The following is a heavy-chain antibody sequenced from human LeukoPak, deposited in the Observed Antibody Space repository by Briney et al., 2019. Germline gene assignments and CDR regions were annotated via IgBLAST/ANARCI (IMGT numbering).Heavy chain of an antibody. D-gene: IGHD5-18*01. CDR3: AIPGYRYGPI. CDR2: IDPGDSYT. V-gene: IGHV5-10-1*01. J-gene: IGHJ4*02. CDR1: GYSFTSYW. Sequence: PGGSRRLSCQGFGYSFTSYWISWVRQMPGKGLEWMGRIDPGDSYTNYSPSFQGHVTISADKSISTAYLQWSSLRASDTAVYYCAIPGYRYGPIWGQGTLVTVSS.